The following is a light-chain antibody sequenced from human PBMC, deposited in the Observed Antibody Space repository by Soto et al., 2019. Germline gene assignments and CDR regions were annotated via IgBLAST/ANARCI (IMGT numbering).Light chain of an antibody. V-gene: IGKV4-1*01. J-gene: IGKJ4*01. CDR1: QSVLYSSNNKNY. Sequence: DIVMTQSPDSLAVSLGERATINCKSSQSVLYSSNNKNYLAWYQQKPGQPPTLLIHWASTRKTGVPDRVSGSGSGADFTLTISSLQAEDVAVYYCQQYYSTPLTFGGGTKVEIK. CDR3: QQYYSTPLT. CDR2: WAS.